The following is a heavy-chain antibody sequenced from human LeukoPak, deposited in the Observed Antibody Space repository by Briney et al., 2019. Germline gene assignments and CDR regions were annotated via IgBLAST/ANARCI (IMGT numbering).Heavy chain of an antibody. CDR1: GFTFSSYA. J-gene: IGHJ4*02. V-gene: IGHV3-23*01. CDR2: ISGSVSST. Sequence: GGSLRLSCAASGFTFSSYAMSWVREAPGKGLEWVSAISGSVSSTYYADSVKGRFTISRDNSENTLYLQMNSLRPEDTAVYYCAREWGAAADYWGQGTLVTVS. CDR3: AREWGAAADY. D-gene: IGHD6-13*01.